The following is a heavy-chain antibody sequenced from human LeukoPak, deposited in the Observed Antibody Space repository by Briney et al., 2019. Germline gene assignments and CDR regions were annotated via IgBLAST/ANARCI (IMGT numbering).Heavy chain of an antibody. CDR1: GFTFSTYE. Sequence: GGSLRLSCAASGFTFSTYEINWVRQAPGKGLEWISYISGSADTAYYADSVKGRFTISRDNAKNSLYLQMNSLRAEDTALYHCARAYGSGSYLYYMDVWGKGTTVTISS. CDR2: ISGSADTA. CDR3: ARAYGSGSYLYYMDV. V-gene: IGHV3-48*03. J-gene: IGHJ6*03. D-gene: IGHD3-10*01.